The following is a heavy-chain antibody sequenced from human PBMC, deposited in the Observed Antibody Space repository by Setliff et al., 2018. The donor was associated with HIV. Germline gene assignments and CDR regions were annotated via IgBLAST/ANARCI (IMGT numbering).Heavy chain of an antibody. CDR1: GGSISSGTYY. Sequence: SETLSLTCTVSGGSISSGTYYWSWIRQPAGKGLEWIGHIYTDGSTNYNPSLKSRLSISADTSKNQFSLNLRFVTAADTALYYCARRTFGSGRFDPWGQGTPVTVSS. V-gene: IGHV4-61*09. D-gene: IGHD6-19*01. CDR2: IYTDGST. CDR3: ARRTFGSGRFDP. J-gene: IGHJ5*02.